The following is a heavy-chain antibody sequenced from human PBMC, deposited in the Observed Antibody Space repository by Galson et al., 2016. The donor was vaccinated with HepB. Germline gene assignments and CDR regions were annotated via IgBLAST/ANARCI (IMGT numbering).Heavy chain of an antibody. V-gene: IGHV3-23*01. Sequence: GFTFSSYAMSWVRQAPGKGLEWVSVISGSGGSTYYADSVKGRFTISRDNAKNTLYLQMNSLRAEDTAVYYCAGEPPLMGTPSGIGAFDIWGQGTMVTVSS. CDR3: AGEPPLMGTPSGIGAFDI. CDR2: ISGSGGST. J-gene: IGHJ3*02. CDR1: GFTFSSYA. D-gene: IGHD4-23*01.